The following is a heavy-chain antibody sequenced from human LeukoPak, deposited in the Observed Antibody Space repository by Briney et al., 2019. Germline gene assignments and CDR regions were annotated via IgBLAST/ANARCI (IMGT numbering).Heavy chain of an antibody. V-gene: IGHV7-4-1*02. Sequence: GASVKVSCKASGYTFTRYAMNWLRRAPGQGLEWMGWINPNTGNPTYAQAFTGRFVFSLDTSVSTAYLQISSLNTEDTAVYYCAIDQPVAGVSNFDYWGQGTLVTVSS. J-gene: IGHJ4*02. CDR1: GYTFTRYA. CDR3: AIDQPVAGVSNFDY. CDR2: INPNTGNP. D-gene: IGHD6-19*01.